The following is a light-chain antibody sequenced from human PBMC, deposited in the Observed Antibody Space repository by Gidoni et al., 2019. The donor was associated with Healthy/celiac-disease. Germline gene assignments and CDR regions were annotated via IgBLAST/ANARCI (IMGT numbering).Light chain of an antibody. CDR3: QAWDSSTGVV. Sequence: SYELTPPPSVTVSPGQTASSTCSGDTLGDKYACWYQQKPGQSPVLVIYPDSKRPSGIPERFSGSNSGNTATLTISGTQAMDEADYYCQAWDSSTGVVFGGGTKLTVL. CDR1: TLGDKY. V-gene: IGLV3-1*01. CDR2: PDS. J-gene: IGLJ2*01.